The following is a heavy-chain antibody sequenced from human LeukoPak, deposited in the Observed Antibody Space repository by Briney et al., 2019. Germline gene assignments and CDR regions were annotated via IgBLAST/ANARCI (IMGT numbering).Heavy chain of an antibody. CDR3: ARDLGTRFANSFDI. D-gene: IGHD3-3*01. J-gene: IGHJ3*02. V-gene: IGHV1-2*02. CDR2: IDPKTGDT. Sequence: VASVKVSCTASGYTFTDYWIQWVRQAPGQGLEWMGWIDPKTGDTHYAQMFQGRVTMTRDTSISTAYMELSRLRSDDTAVFYCARDLGTRFANSFDIWGHGTTVTVSS. CDR1: GYTFTDYW.